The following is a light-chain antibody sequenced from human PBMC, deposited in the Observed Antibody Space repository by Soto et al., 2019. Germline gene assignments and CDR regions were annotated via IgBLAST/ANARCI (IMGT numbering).Light chain of an antibody. Sequence: QSVLTQPASVSGSPGQSITISCTGSSSDVGTDNLVSWYQQNPGKAPKLIIFDVSKRPSGVPNRFSGSKSGNTASLTISGLRAEDEADYYCCSYVGRNTYVFGTGTKLTVL. CDR1: SSDVGTDNL. CDR2: DVS. J-gene: IGLJ1*01. CDR3: CSYVGRNTYV. V-gene: IGLV2-23*02.